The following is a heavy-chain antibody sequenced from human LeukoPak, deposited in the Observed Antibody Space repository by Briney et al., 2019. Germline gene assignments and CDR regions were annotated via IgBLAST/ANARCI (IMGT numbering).Heavy chain of an antibody. CDR2: IKQDRSEK. CDR1: GFTFSNYW. J-gene: IGHJ5*02. CDR3: ARCTVTDMYNWFDP. Sequence: PGGSLRLSCAASGFTFSNYWMSWVRQAPGKGLGWVANIKQDRSEKYYVDSVKGRFTISRDNAKNSLYLQMNSLRAEDTAVYYCARCTVTDMYNWFDPWGQGTLVTVSS. V-gene: IGHV3-7*01. D-gene: IGHD4-17*01.